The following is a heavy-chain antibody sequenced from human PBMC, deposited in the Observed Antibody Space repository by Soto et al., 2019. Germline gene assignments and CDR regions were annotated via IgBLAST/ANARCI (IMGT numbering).Heavy chain of an antibody. CDR3: ARHGEGYCSGGSCLYYGMDV. CDR1: GYSFTTHW. J-gene: IGHJ6*02. V-gene: IGHV5-51*01. D-gene: IGHD2-15*01. Sequence: PGGSLRLSCKGSGYSFTTHWIVWVRQMPEKGLEWVGIIYPGDSETRYSPSFQGQVSISADQSTSTAYLQWSSLKASDSAIYYCARHGEGYCSGGSCLYYGMDVWGQGTTVTVSS. CDR2: IYPGDSET.